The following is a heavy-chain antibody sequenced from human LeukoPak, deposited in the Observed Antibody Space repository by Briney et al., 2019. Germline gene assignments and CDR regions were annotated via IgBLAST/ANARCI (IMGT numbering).Heavy chain of an antibody. V-gene: IGHV3-74*01. CDR2: ISSDGTKT. J-gene: IGHJ3*02. CDR1: GFTFRSYE. Sequence: GGSLRLSCAASGFTFRSYEMHWVRLTPGKGLTWVSRISSDGTKTDYADSVKGRFTISRDNGKNTLYLQMNSLRAEDTAVYYCARSIYGDYFYDAFDIWGQGTMVTVSS. CDR3: ARSIYGDYFYDAFDI. D-gene: IGHD4-17*01.